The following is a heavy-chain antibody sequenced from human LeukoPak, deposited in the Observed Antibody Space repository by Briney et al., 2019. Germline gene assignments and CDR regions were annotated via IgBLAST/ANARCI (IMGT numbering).Heavy chain of an antibody. CDR1: GFTFRSYE. Sequence: PGGSLRLSCAASGFTFRSYEMNWVRQAPGKGLEWVSYSSSNGNSKYYADSVKGRFTISRDNAKNSLYLQMNSLRAEDTAVYYCARRAILTGHSDVFDIWGQGTVVTVSS. D-gene: IGHD3-9*01. CDR2: SSSNGNSK. V-gene: IGHV3-48*03. CDR3: ARRAILTGHSDVFDI. J-gene: IGHJ3*02.